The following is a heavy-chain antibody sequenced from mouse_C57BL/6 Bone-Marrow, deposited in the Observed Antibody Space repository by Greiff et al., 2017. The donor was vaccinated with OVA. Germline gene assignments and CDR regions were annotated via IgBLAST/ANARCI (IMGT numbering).Heavy chain of an antibody. Sequence: VHVKQSGAELVRPGASVKLSCTASGFNIKDDYMHWVKQRPEQGLEWIGWIDPENGDTEYASKFQGKATITADTSSNKAYLQLSNLTSEDTAVYYCTTLMVIFAYWGQGTLVTVSA. V-gene: IGHV14-4*01. J-gene: IGHJ3*01. CDR2: IDPENGDT. D-gene: IGHD2-3*01. CDR3: TTLMVIFAY. CDR1: GFNIKDDY.